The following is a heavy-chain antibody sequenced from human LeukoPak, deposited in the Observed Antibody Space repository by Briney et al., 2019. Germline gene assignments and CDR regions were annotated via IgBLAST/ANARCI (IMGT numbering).Heavy chain of an antibody. Sequence: PSETLSLTCAVYGGSFSGYYWSWIRQPPGKGLEWIGEINHSGSTNYNPSLKSRVTISVDTSKNQFSLKLSSVTAADTAVYYCARGISSSWYDLNWFDPWGQGTLVTVSS. CDR1: GGSFSGYY. D-gene: IGHD6-13*01. J-gene: IGHJ5*02. V-gene: IGHV4-34*01. CDR2: INHSGST. CDR3: ARGISSSWYDLNWFDP.